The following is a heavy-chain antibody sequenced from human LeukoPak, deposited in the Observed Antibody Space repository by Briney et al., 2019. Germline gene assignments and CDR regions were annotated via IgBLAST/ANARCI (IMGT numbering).Heavy chain of an antibody. Sequence: GGSLRLCCAASGFTFSSYGRHWVRQAPGKGLEWVAIISYDGSNKYYADSVKGRFTISRDNSKNTLYLQMNSQRAEDTAVYYCAKAELVGAPFDIWGQGTMVTVSS. CDR2: ISYDGSNK. CDR1: GFTFSSYG. V-gene: IGHV3-30*18. D-gene: IGHD1-26*01. CDR3: AKAELVGAPFDI. J-gene: IGHJ3*02.